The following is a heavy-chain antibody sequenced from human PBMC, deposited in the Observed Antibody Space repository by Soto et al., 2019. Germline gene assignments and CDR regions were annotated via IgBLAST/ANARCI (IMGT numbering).Heavy chain of an antibody. D-gene: IGHD3-22*01. J-gene: IGHJ4*02. V-gene: IGHV3-23*01. CDR2: ISGSGGST. CDR1: GFTFSSYA. Sequence: GGSLRLSCAASGFTFSSYAMSWVRQAPGKGLEWVSAISGSGGSTYYADSVKGRFTISRDNSKNTLYLQMNSLRAEDTAVYYCAKAQYYYDSSGYHFDYWAQGTLVTSPQ. CDR3: AKAQYYYDSSGYHFDY.